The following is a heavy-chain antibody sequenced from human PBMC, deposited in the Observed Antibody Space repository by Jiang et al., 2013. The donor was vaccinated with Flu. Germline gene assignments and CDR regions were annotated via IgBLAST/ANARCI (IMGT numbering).Heavy chain of an antibody. J-gene: IGHJ4*02. Sequence: GAEVKKPGESLKISCKGSGYSFTSYWIGWVRQMPGKGLEWMGIIYPGDSDTRYSPSFQGQVTISADKSISTAYLQWSSLKASDTAMYYCARHIRNREISSYFDYWGQGTLVTVSS. CDR2: IYPGDSDT. V-gene: IGHV5-51*01. D-gene: IGHD2-21*01. CDR3: ARHIRNREISSYFDY. CDR1: GYSFTSYW.